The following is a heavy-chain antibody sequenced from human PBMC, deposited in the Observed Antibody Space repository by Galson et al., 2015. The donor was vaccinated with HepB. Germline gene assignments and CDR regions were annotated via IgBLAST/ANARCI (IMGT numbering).Heavy chain of an antibody. CDR3: ARGALVAVVNANLNNWFDP. CDR1: GYTFSSYS. J-gene: IGHJ5*02. Sequence: SVKVSCKASGYTFSSYSIAWVRQAPGQGLEWMGWINPYDTSTKYAQKFQGRVTMTTETSTTTAYLELRSLRSDDTAVYYCARGALVAVVNANLNNWFDPWGQGNLVTVSS. D-gene: IGHD2-8*02. CDR2: INPYDTST. V-gene: IGHV1-18*01.